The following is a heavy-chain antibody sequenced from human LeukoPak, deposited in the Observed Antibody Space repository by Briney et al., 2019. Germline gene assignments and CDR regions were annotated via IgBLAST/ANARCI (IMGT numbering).Heavy chain of an antibody. CDR1: GFTFSSYA. Sequence: GGSLRLSCAASGFTFSSYAMSWVRQAPGKGLEWVSAISGSGGSTYYADSVKGRLTISRDNSKNTLYLQMNSLRAEDMAVYYCAKDSSGYLKNYYYYGMDVWGQGTTVTVSS. D-gene: IGHD3-22*01. J-gene: IGHJ6*02. CDR2: ISGSGGST. CDR3: AKDSSGYLKNYYYYGMDV. V-gene: IGHV3-23*01.